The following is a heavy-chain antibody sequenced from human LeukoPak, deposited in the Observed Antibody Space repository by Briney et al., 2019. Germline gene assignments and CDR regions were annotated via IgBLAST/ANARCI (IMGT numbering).Heavy chain of an antibody. CDR3: AREEGDSGWFKGAFDI. D-gene: IGHD6-19*01. Sequence: GGSLRLSCAASGFTFSSYEMNWVRQAPGKGLEWVSYISSSGSNIYYADSVKGRFTISRDNAKNSLYLQMNSLRAEDTALYYCAREEGDSGWFKGAFDIWGQGTMVTVSS. CDR2: ISSSGSNI. J-gene: IGHJ3*02. V-gene: IGHV3-48*03. CDR1: GFTFSSYE.